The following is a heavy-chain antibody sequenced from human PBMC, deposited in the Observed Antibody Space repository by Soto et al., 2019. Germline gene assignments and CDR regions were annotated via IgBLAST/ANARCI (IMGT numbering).Heavy chain of an antibody. J-gene: IGHJ4*02. CDR2: INAGNGDS. Sequence: ASVKVSCKASEYTFSSYTLHWVRQAPGQRLEWMGWINAGNGDSKYSQKFQGRVSISRDTSASTASMELSSLTSEDTAVYYCARELQGLYYFDYWGQGTLVTVSA. CDR1: EYTFSSYT. CDR3: ARELQGLYYFDY. V-gene: IGHV1-3*01. D-gene: IGHD4-4*01.